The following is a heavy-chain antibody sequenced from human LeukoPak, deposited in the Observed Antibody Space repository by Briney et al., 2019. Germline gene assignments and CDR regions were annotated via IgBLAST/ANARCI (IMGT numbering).Heavy chain of an antibody. D-gene: IGHD6-6*01. J-gene: IGHJ4*02. V-gene: IGHV3-21*01. Sequence: KSGGSLRLSCAASGFTFSSYSMNWVRQAPGKGLEWVSSISSSSSYIYYADSVKGRFTISRDNAKNSLYLQMNSLRAEDTAVYYCARAMGSDEYSSSHDDYWGQGTLVTVSS. CDR3: ARAMGSDEYSSSHDDY. CDR1: GFTFSSYS. CDR2: ISSSSSYI.